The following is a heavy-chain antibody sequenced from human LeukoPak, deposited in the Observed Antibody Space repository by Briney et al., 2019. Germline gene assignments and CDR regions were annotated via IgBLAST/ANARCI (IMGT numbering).Heavy chain of an antibody. D-gene: IGHD3-10*01. V-gene: IGHV4-34*01. J-gene: IGHJ4*02. CDR1: GGSFSGYY. CDR2: INHSGST. CDR3: ACGWFPEGFDY. Sequence: SETLSLTCAVYGGSFSGYYWSWIRQPPGKGLEWIGEINHSGSTNYNPSLKSRVTISVDTSKNQFSLKLNSVTAADTAVYYCACGWFPEGFDYWGQGTLVTVSS.